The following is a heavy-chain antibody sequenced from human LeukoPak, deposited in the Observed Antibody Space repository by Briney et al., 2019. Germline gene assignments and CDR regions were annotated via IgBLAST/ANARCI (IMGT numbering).Heavy chain of an antibody. CDR2: VSGSGANT. CDR3: AREPRDCTGGTCHSGRGYYFEY. J-gene: IGHJ4*02. CDR1: GFTFSSFA. D-gene: IGHD2-8*02. Sequence: GSLRLCCAASGFTFSSFAMSWVRQAPGKGLEWVSAVSGSGANTYHSDSVRGRFTISRDNSKNTLHLQMNSLRAEDTAVFYCAREPRDCTGGTCHSGRGYYFEYWGQGILVTVSS. V-gene: IGHV3-23*01.